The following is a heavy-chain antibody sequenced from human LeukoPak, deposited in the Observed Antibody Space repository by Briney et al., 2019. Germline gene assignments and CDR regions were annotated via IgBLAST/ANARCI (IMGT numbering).Heavy chain of an antibody. V-gene: IGHV3-30*03. D-gene: IGHD4-17*01. J-gene: IGHJ6*02. CDR2: ISSDGSND. CDR1: GFTFSSYG. CDR3: ASLTTVTTFSYYYGMDV. Sequence: GGSLRLSCAASGFTFSSYGMHWVRQPPGKGLEWMAVISSDGSNDYYVDSVKGRFTISRDNSKNTLFLQMNSLRAEDTAVYYCASLTTVTTFSYYYGMDVWGQGTTVTVSS.